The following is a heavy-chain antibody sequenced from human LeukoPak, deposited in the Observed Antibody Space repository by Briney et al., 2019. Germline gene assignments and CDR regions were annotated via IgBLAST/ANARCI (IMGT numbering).Heavy chain of an antibody. CDR1: GFTVSSNY. J-gene: IGHJ5*02. D-gene: IGHD3-10*01. CDR3: ARDPNYYGSGSYES. CDR2: MYSGGNT. V-gene: IGHV3-53*01. Sequence: GGSLRLSCAASGFTVSSNYMNWVRQAPGKGLEWVSVMYSGGNTYYADSVKGRFTISRDNSKNTLYLQMNSLRAEDTAVYYCARDPNYYGSGSYESWGQGTLVTVSS.